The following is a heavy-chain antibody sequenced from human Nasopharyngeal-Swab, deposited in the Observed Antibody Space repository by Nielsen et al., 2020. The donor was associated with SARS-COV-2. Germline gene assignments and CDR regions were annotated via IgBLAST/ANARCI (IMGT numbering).Heavy chain of an antibody. CDR2: FDPEDGET. CDR3: ARAYKGDIVVVVLHYYYYYMDV. CDR1: GYTLIELS. D-gene: IGHD2-15*01. Sequence: ASVKVSCKVSGYTLIELSMHWVRQAPGKGLEWMGGFDPEDGETIYAQKFQGRVTMTEDTSTDTAYMELSSLRSEDTAVYYCARAYKGDIVVVVLHYYYYYMDVWGKGTTVTVSS. J-gene: IGHJ6*03. V-gene: IGHV1-24*01.